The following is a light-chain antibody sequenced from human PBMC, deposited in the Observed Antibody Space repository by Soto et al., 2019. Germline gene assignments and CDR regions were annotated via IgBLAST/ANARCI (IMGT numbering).Light chain of an antibody. Sequence: EIVMTQSPATLSVSPGERATLSCRASQSVSSNLAWYQHKPGQAPRLLIYDASTRATGIPARFSGSGSGTEFTLTIYSLQSEDSAVYYCQQYNNWRTFGQGTKVEIK. CDR1: QSVSSN. J-gene: IGKJ1*01. V-gene: IGKV3-15*01. CDR2: DAS. CDR3: QQYNNWRT.